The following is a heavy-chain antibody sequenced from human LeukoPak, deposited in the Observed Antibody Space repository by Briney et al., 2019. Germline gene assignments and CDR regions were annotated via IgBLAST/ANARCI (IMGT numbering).Heavy chain of an antibody. CDR3: ARDPYYYASGSYPHFDY. V-gene: IGHV1-18*01. J-gene: IGHJ4*02. CDR1: GYTFTSYG. D-gene: IGHD3-10*01. Sequence: GASVKVSCKASGYTFTSYGISWVRQAPGQGLEWMGWISAYNGNTNYAQKLQGSVTMTTDTSTSTAYMELRSLRSDDTAVYYCARDPYYYASGSYPHFDYWGLGTLVTVSS. CDR2: ISAYNGNT.